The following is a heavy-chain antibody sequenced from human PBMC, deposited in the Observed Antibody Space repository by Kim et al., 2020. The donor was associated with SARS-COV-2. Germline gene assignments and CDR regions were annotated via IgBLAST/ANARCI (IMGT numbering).Heavy chain of an antibody. Sequence: GGSLRLSCVASGSTFSRHWMHWVRQAPGKGLVWVSRINSDGSYTRYADSVEGRFTISRDNAKNTLYLQMNSLRVEDSGVYYCASRGYLAVPWSSEEGHYHGMDVWGQGTTVIVSS. J-gene: IGHJ6*02. CDR2: INSDGSYT. V-gene: IGHV3-74*01. CDR1: GSTFSRHW. CDR3: ASRGYLAVPWSSEEGHYHGMDV. D-gene: IGHD6-19*01.